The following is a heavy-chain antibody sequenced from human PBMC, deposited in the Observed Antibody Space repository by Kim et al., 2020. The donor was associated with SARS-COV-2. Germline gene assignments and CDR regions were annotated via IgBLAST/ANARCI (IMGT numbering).Heavy chain of an antibody. V-gene: IGHV3-23*01. CDR1: GFTFSSYA. CDR2: ISGSGGST. Sequence: GGSLRLSCAASGFTFSSYAMSWVRQAPGKGLEWVSAISGSGGSTYYADSVKGRFTISRDNSKNTLYLQMNSLRAEDTAVYYCAKDLYPAYHTWIQLWPRLSLFDYWGQGTLVTVSS. CDR3: AKDLYPAYHTWIQLWPRLSLFDY. J-gene: IGHJ4*02. D-gene: IGHD5-18*01.